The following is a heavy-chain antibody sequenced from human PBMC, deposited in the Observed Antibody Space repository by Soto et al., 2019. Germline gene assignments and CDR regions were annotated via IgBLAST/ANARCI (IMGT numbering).Heavy chain of an antibody. J-gene: IGHJ4*02. CDR3: ARDFVVVPSALYYFDY. CDR2: INPSSGST. D-gene: IGHD2-2*01. Sequence: ASVKVSCKAYGCTFTGYDMHWVRQAPGQGLEWMGIINPSSGSTSYAQKFQGRVTMTRDTSTSTVYMELSSLRSEDTAVYYCARDFVVVPSALYYFDYWGQASLVPSPQ. CDR1: GCTFTGYD. V-gene: IGHV1-46*01.